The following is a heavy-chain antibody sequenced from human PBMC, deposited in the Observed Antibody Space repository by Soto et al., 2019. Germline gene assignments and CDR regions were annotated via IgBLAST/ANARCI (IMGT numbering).Heavy chain of an antibody. J-gene: IGHJ4*02. D-gene: IGHD5-18*01. CDR1: GFTFSSYG. CDR3: ANLYSYGSIDY. CDR2: ISYDGSNK. Sequence: QVQLVESGGGVVQPGRSLRLSCAASGFTFSSYGMHWVRQAPGKGLEWVAVISYDGSNKYYADSVKGRFTISRDNSKNTLYLQMNSLRAEDTAVYYCANLYSYGSIDYWGQGTLVTVSS. V-gene: IGHV3-30*18.